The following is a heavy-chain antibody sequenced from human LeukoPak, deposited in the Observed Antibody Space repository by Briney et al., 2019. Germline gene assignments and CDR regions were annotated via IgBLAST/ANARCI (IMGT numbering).Heavy chain of an antibody. Sequence: SVKVSCKASGGTFSSYAISWVRQAAGQGLEWMGGIIPIFGTANYAQKFQGRVTITADESTSTAYMELSSLRSEDTAVYYCAIAYVWGSYRSPLQLAVWGKGTTVTVSS. CDR2: IIPIFGTA. CDR3: AIAYVWGSYRSPLQLAV. J-gene: IGHJ6*04. D-gene: IGHD3-16*02. V-gene: IGHV1-69*13. CDR1: GGTFSSYA.